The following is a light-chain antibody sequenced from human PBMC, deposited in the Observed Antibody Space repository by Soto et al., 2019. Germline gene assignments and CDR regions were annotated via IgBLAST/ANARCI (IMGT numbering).Light chain of an antibody. CDR2: DVS. V-gene: IGLV2-14*01. CDR1: SSDVGGYNY. J-gene: IGLJ1*01. Sequence: QSALTQPVSVSGSPGQSITISCTGTSSDVGGYNYVSWYQQHPGKAPKLMIYDVSNRPSGVSNRFSGSKSGNTASLTISGLQAEDEADYYCSSYTSSSTLDVFGTGTKDTVL. CDR3: SSYTSSSTLDV.